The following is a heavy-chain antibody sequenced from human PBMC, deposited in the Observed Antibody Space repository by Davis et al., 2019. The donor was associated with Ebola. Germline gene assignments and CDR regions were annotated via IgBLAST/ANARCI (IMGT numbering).Heavy chain of an antibody. J-gene: IGHJ4*02. V-gene: IGHV1-2*02. Sequence: ASVKVSCKASGYTFTGYYMHWVRQAPGQGLEWMGWINPNSGGTNYAQKFQGRVTMTRDTSISTAYMELSRLRSDDTAVYYCARGKVRGSYKSDYFDYWGQGTLVTVSS. D-gene: IGHD1-26*01. CDR2: INPNSGGT. CDR3: ARGKVRGSYKSDYFDY. CDR1: GYTFTGYY.